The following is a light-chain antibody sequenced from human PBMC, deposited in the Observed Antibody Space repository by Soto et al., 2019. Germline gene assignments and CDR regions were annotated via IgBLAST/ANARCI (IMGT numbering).Light chain of an antibody. CDR2: DAS. V-gene: IGKV3-11*01. CDR1: QRVSSY. CDR3: QQRSNWPRT. J-gene: IGKJ2*01. Sequence: EIVLTQSPATLSLSPGERATLSCRASQRVSSYLAWYQQKPGQAPRLLIYDASNRATGIPARFSGSGSGTDFNLTISSLEPEDFAVYYCQQRSNWPRTFGQGTKLEIK.